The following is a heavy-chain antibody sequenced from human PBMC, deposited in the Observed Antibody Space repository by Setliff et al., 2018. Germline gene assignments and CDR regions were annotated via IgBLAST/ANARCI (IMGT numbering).Heavy chain of an antibody. CDR1: GYSFSSHW. CDR3: ARQDVRWNYDY. D-gene: IGHD1-7*01. V-gene: IGHV5-51*01. J-gene: IGHJ4*02. Sequence: GESLKISCKGSGYSFSSHWIGWVRQMPGKGLERMGIIFPGGSDTRYSPSFQGQVTISADKSISTAYLQWSSLKASDTAMYYCARQDVRWNYDYWGQGTLVTVSS. CDR2: IFPGGSDT.